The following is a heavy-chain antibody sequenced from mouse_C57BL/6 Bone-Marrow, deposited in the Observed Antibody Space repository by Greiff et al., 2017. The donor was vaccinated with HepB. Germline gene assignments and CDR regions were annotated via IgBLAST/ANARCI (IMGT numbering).Heavy chain of an antibody. CDR3: ARGAFDY. CDR1: GYTFTSYW. J-gene: IGHJ2*01. CDR2: INPNNGGT. Sequence: QVQLQQSGAELVKPGASVKMSCKASGYTFTSYWITWVKQRPGQGLEWIGDINPNNGGTSYNQKFKGNATLTVDKSSSTAYMELRSLTSEDSAVYYCARGAFDYWGQGTTLTVSS. V-gene: IGHV1-55*01.